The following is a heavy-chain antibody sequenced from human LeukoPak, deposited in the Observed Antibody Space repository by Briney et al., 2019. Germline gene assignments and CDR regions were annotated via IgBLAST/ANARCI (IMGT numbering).Heavy chain of an antibody. CDR3: AKVGGYYDSSGYYDAAQIDY. Sequence: GGSLRLSCAASGFTFSSYAMSWVRQAPGKRLEWVSAISGSGGSTYYADSVKGRFTISRDNSKNTLYLQMNSLRAEDTAVYYCAKVGGYYDSSGYYDAAQIDYWGQGTLVTVSS. CDR2: ISGSGGST. J-gene: IGHJ4*02. D-gene: IGHD3-22*01. V-gene: IGHV3-23*01. CDR1: GFTFSSYA.